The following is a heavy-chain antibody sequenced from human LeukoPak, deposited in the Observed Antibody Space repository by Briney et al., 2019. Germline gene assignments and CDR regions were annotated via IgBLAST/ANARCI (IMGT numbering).Heavy chain of an antibody. D-gene: IGHD2-15*01. CDR2: ISGSGGST. CDR1: GFTFSSYA. CDR3: AKDRRCSGGSCFIYDY. V-gene: IGHV3-23*01. Sequence: GGSLRLSCAASGFTFSSYAMSWVRQAPGKGLEWVSAISGSGGSTYYADSVKGRFTISRDNSKNTLYLQMNSLRAEDSAVYYCAKDRRCSGGSCFIYDYWGQGTLVTVSS. J-gene: IGHJ4*02.